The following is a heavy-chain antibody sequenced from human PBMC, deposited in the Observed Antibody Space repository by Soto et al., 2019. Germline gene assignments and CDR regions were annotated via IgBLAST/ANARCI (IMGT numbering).Heavy chain of an antibody. CDR1: GDSINAYY. Sequence: QVQLQESGPGLVKPSETLSLTCTVSGDSINAYYWNWVRQPPGEGLEWIGYIYYSGSTSYNPSLKSRVTISLDKSKNRFSLKLSSVTAADTAVYYCARGGGSYYKYWFDPWGQGTLVTVSS. CDR3: ARGGGSYYKYWFDP. CDR2: IYYSGST. V-gene: IGHV4-59*01. J-gene: IGHJ5*02. D-gene: IGHD1-26*01.